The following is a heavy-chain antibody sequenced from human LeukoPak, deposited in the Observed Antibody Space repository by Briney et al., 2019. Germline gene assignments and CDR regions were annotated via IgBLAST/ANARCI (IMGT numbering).Heavy chain of an antibody. CDR1: GYTFTSYG. Sequence: GASVKVSCKASGYTFTSYGISWVRQAPGQGLEWMGWITTYNGNTNSAQKLQGRVTMTTDTSTSTAYMDLRSLKSDDTAVYYCARRCSGGSCGYYTMDVWGQGTTVTVSS. J-gene: IGHJ6*02. CDR3: ARRCSGGSCGYYTMDV. D-gene: IGHD2-15*01. CDR2: ITTYNGNT. V-gene: IGHV1-18*01.